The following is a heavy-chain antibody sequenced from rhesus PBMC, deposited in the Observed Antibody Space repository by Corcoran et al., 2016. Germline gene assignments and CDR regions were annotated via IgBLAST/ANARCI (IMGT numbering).Heavy chain of an antibody. V-gene: IGHV4-173*01. J-gene: IGHJ5-1*01. CDR1: GDSISSYW. Sequence: QLQLQESGPGLVKPSATLSLTCAVSGDSISSYWWSWIRQPPGKGLEWIGHISTSGGSTNYTPPLKSRVTISTDTSKTQRSLKLISVTAADTAVYYCARGGWRFDVWGPGVLVTVSS. D-gene: IGHD3-34*01. CDR3: ARGGWRFDV. CDR2: ISTSGGST.